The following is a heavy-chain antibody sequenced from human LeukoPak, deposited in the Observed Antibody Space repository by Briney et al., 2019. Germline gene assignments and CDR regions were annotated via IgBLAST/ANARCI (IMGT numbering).Heavy chain of an antibody. CDR1: GFTFSSYS. V-gene: IGHV3-23*01. CDR3: AKDPTVGTTNYFDY. Sequence: GALRLSCAASGFTFSSYSMNWVRQAPGKGLEWVSAISGSGGSTDYADSVKGRFTISRDNSKNTLYLQMNSLRAEDTAIYYCAKDPTVGTTNYFDYWGQGTLVTVSS. J-gene: IGHJ4*02. D-gene: IGHD1-26*01. CDR2: ISGSGGST.